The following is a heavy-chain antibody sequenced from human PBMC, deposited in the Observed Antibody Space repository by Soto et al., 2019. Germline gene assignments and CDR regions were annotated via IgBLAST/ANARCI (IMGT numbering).Heavy chain of an antibody. J-gene: IGHJ4*02. Sequence: ASETLSLTCTVSGDSISSNNYYCGWIRQPPGKGLEWIGSIYYSGSTYYNPSLKSRVTMSVDTSKSQFSLKLSSVTAADTAVYYCARHPGYAVPTVYATHYFNYWGQGILVTVSS. CDR1: GDSISSNNYY. CDR3: ARHPGYAVPTVYATHYFNY. CDR2: IYYSGST. D-gene: IGHD2-8*01. V-gene: IGHV4-39*01.